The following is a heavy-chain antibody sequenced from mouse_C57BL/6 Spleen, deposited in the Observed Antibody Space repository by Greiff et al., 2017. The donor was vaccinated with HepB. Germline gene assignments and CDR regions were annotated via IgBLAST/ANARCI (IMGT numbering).Heavy chain of an antibody. CDR1: GYTFTSYW. CDR3: ARGGTYYDYLYFDV. Sequence: VQLQQPGAELVRPGSSVKLSCKASGYTFTSYWMDWVKQRPGQGLEWIGNIYPSDSETHYNQKFKDKATLTVDKSSSTAYMQLSSLTSEDSAVYYCARGGTYYDYLYFDVWVTGTTVTVSS. D-gene: IGHD2-4*01. CDR2: IYPSDSET. J-gene: IGHJ1*03. V-gene: IGHV1-61*01.